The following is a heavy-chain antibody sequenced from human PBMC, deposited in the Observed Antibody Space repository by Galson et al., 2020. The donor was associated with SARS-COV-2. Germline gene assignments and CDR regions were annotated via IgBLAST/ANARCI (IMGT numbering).Heavy chain of an antibody. CDR2: IYYSGST. D-gene: IGHD4-17*01. CDR1: GGSITNYY. CDR3: ARLQGRYGDSVDY. Sequence: ASETLSLTCSVSGGSITNYYGSWIRQPPGKGLEWIGHIYYSGSTNYNPSLQSRVAISVDTSKNQFSLKLRSVTAADTAVYFCARLQGRYGDSVDYWGQGILVTVSA. J-gene: IGHJ4*02. V-gene: IGHV4-59*01.